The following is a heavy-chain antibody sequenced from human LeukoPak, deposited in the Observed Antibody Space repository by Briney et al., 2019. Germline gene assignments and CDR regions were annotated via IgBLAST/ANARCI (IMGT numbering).Heavy chain of an antibody. CDR2: TYYKSKWYN. V-gene: IGHV6-1*01. CDR1: GDSVSSNSAT. Sequence: SHTLSLTCAISGDSVSSNSATWNWIRQSPSRGLEWLGRTYYKSKWYNGYAVSVKSRITINSDTSKNQFSLQLNSVTPEDTAVYYCGRVSSPWSPRDAFDIWGQGTMVTVSP. CDR3: GRVSSPWSPRDAFDI. D-gene: IGHD1-26*01. J-gene: IGHJ3*02.